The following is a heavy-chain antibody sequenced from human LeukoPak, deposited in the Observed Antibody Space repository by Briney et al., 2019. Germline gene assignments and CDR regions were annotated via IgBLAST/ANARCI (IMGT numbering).Heavy chain of an antibody. Sequence: GESLKISCKGSGYSFPSYWIGWVRQMPGKGLEWMGIVYPGDSDIRYSPSFQGQVTISADKSINTAYLQWSSLNASDTAMYYCVMVGVPGWNCMDVWGQGTSVTVSS. V-gene: IGHV5-51*01. CDR3: VMVGVPGWNCMDV. D-gene: IGHD2-2*01. CDR1: GYSFPSYW. CDR2: VYPGDSDI. J-gene: IGHJ6*02.